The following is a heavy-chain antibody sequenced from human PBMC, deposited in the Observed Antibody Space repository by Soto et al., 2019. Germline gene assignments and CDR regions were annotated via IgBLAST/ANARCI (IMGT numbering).Heavy chain of an antibody. Sequence: PSETLPLTCTVSGGSISSGGYYWSWIRQHPGKGLEWIGYIYYSGSTYYNPSLKSRVTISVDTSKNQFSLKLSSVTAADTAVYYCARDLRYGSGSYYTHSYFDYWGQGTLVTVSS. CDR3: ARDLRYGSGSYYTHSYFDY. CDR2: IYYSGST. D-gene: IGHD3-10*01. CDR1: GGSISSGGYY. V-gene: IGHV4-31*03. J-gene: IGHJ4*02.